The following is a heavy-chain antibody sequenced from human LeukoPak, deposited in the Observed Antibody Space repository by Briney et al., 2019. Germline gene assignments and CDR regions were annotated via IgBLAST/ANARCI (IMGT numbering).Heavy chain of an antibody. Sequence: GRSLRLSCAASGFTFSSYAMHWVRQAPGKGLEWVAVISHDGSNKYYADSVKGRFTISRDNSKNTLYLQMNSLRAEDTAVYYCARAGLYYDSSGYSHFDYWGQGTLVTVSS. J-gene: IGHJ4*02. CDR2: ISHDGSNK. V-gene: IGHV3-30-3*01. CDR1: GFTFSSYA. D-gene: IGHD3-22*01. CDR3: ARAGLYYDSSGYSHFDY.